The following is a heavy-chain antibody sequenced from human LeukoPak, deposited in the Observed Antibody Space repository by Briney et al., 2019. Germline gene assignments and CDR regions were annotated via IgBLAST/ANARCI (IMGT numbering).Heavy chain of an antibody. V-gene: IGHV1-8*03. CDR1: GYTFTSYD. CDR3: ARDSGRGYCSSTSCYPDY. CDR2: MNPNSGNT. Sequence: GSVKVSCKASGYTFTSYDINWVRQATGQGLEWMGWMNPNSGNTGYAQKFQGRVTITRNTSISTAYMELSSLRSEDTAVYYCARDSGRGYCSSTSCYPDYWGQGTLVTVSS. D-gene: IGHD2-2*01. J-gene: IGHJ4*02.